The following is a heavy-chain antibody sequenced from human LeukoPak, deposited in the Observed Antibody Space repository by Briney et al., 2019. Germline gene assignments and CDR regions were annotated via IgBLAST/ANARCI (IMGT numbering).Heavy chain of an antibody. CDR2: INQDGSEK. Sequence: SGGSLRLSCAASGPTFSNYWMTWVRQAPGKGLEWVANINQDGSEKNYVDSVRGRFTISRDNAKNSVFLQMDSLRAEDTAIYYCTNGLRDYWGQGTQVTVSS. J-gene: IGHJ4*02. CDR3: TNGLRDY. V-gene: IGHV3-7*03. CDR1: GPTFSNYW. D-gene: IGHD3/OR15-3a*01.